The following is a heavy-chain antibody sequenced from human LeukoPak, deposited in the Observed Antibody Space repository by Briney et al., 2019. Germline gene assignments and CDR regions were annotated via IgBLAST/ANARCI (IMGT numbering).Heavy chain of an antibody. CDR1: GFTFTTSW. CDR2: IESDGTST. CDR3: ARDQYSSTWYRGAFDV. D-gene: IGHD6-13*01. Sequence: PGGSLRLSCAASGFTFTTSWMHWFRHAPGKGLVWVSRIESDGTSTTYADSVKGRFTISRDNAKNTLYLQMNSLRAEDTAVFYCARDQYSSTWYRGAFDVWGRGTMVSVSS. V-gene: IGHV3-74*01. J-gene: IGHJ3*01.